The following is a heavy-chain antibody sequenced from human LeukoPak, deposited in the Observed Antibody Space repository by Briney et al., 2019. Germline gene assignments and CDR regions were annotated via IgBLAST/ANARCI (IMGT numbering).Heavy chain of an antibody. CDR2: IYYSGST. CDR3: ARITMTRSVMDY. J-gene: IGHJ4*02. CDR1: GGSISSGGYY. Sequence: SETLSLTCTVSGGSISSGGYYWSWIRQHPGKGLEWIGYIYYSGSTYYNPSLKSRVTISVDTSKNQFSLKLSSVTAADTAVYYCARITMTRSVMDYWGQGTLVTVSS. D-gene: IGHD3-22*01. V-gene: IGHV4-31*03.